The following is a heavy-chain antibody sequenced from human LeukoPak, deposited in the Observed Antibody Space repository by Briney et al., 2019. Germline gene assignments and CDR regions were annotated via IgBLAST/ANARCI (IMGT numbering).Heavy chain of an antibody. CDR1: GFTFSTSI. Sequence: GGSLRLSCAASGFTFSTSIMNWVRQAPGKGLEWISYIDYSSDTIYYADSVKGRFTISRDNAKNSLYLQMNSLRAEDTAVHYCAGDYGYSYGYGRYYYMDVWGKGTTVTISS. J-gene: IGHJ6*03. CDR2: IDYSSDTI. D-gene: IGHD5-18*01. CDR3: AGDYGYSYGYGRYYYMDV. V-gene: IGHV3-48*04.